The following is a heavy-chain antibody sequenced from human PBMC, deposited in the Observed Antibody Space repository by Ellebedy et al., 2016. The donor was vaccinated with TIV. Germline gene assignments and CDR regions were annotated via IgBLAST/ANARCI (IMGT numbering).Heavy chain of an antibody. CDR3: ARPRVRSAQRLVDY. J-gene: IGHJ4*02. CDR2: INPDSGGT. D-gene: IGHD6-13*01. CDR1: GYSFTGYY. V-gene: IGHV1-2*02. Sequence: SVKVSCKASGYSFTGYYIHWVRQAPGQGLEWMGWINPDSGGTNYAQKFQGRVTMTRDTSISTAYMDLSWLRSDDTAVYYCARPRVRSAQRLVDYWGQGTLVTVSS.